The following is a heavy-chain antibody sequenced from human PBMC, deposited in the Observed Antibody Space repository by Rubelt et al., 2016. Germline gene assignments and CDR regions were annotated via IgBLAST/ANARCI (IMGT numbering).Heavy chain of an antibody. Sequence: EVQLVESGGNFVQPGGSLRLSCADSGFTFSSFRMTWVRQAPGKGLEWVANINQDGSEKYYVDSVKGRFTISRDNAKNSLYLQMSSLRGEDTAVYYCARDWTDKTLKGVDYWGQGTLVTVSS. D-gene: IGHD3/OR15-3a*01. CDR1: GFTFSSFR. J-gene: IGHJ4*02. CDR3: ARDWTDKTLKGVDY. CDR2: INQDGSEK. V-gene: IGHV3-7*01.